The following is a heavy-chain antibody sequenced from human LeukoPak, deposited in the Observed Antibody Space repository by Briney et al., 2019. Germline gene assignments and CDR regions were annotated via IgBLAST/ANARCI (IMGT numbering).Heavy chain of an antibody. Sequence: GGSLRLSCAASGFTFRSYSMNWVRQAPGKGLEWVSYASDSSEHKYYGDSVKGRFTISRDNAKNSLFLQMNSLRAEDTAVYYCAKDSLGSDYYYGMDVWGQGTTVTVSS. CDR1: GFTFRSYS. CDR2: ASDSSEHK. J-gene: IGHJ6*02. V-gene: IGHV3-21*01. D-gene: IGHD7-27*01. CDR3: AKDSLGSDYYYGMDV.